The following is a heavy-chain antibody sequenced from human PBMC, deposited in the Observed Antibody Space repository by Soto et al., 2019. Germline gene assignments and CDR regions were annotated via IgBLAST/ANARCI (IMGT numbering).Heavy chain of an antibody. J-gene: IGHJ4*02. D-gene: IGHD3-9*01. Sequence: GGSLRLSCAASGFTFSSYAMSWVRQAPGKGLEWVSAISGSGGSTYYADSVKGRFTISRDNSKNTLYLQMNSLRAEDTAVYYCAKAPGDYDILTGRYNYFDYWGQGTLVTVSS. CDR3: AKAPGDYDILTGRYNYFDY. CDR1: GFTFSSYA. V-gene: IGHV3-23*01. CDR2: ISGSGGST.